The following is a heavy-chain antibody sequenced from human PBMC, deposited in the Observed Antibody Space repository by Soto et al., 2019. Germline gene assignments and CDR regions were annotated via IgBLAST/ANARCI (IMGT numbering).Heavy chain of an antibody. Sequence: ASVKVSCKASGYTFTGYYMHWVRQAPGQGLEWMGWINPNSGGTNYAQKFQGWVTMTRDTSISTAYMELSRLRSDDTAVYYCARGGRIAAAGTYYYGMDVWGQGTTVTVAS. D-gene: IGHD6-13*01. CDR1: GYTFTGYY. CDR2: INPNSGGT. J-gene: IGHJ6*02. V-gene: IGHV1-2*04. CDR3: ARGGRIAAAGTYYYGMDV.